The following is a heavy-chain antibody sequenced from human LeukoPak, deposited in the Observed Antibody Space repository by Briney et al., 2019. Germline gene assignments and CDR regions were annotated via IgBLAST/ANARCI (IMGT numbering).Heavy chain of an antibody. D-gene: IGHD3-22*01. J-gene: IGHJ3*02. CDR2: INPSGGST. CDR3: ARVKSYYYDTSDKDAFDI. CDR1: GYTFTSHH. V-gene: IGHV1-46*01. Sequence: ASVKVSRKASGYTFTSHHMHWVRQAPGQGLEWMGIINPSGGSTNYAQKFQGRVTMTRDTSTSTVYMELSSLRSEDTAVYYCARVKSYYYDTSDKDAFDIWGQGTMVTVSS.